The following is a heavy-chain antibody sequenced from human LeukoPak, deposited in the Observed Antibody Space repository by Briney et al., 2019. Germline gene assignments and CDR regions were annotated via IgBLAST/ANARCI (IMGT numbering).Heavy chain of an antibody. CDR1: GVSISSSYSY. D-gene: IGHD6-13*01. CDR3: ARVSSSWYQDWYFDL. J-gene: IGHJ2*01. Sequence: SETLSLTCTVSGVSISSSYSYWGWIRQPPGMGLEWIGRIYTSGSTNYNPSLKSRFSMSVDTSKRQFSLKLSSVTAADTAVYYCARVSSSWYQDWYFDLWGRGTVVTVSS. CDR2: IYTSGST. V-gene: IGHV4-39*07.